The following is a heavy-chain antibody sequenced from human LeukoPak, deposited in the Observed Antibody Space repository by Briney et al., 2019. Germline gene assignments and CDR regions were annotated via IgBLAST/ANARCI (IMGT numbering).Heavy chain of an antibody. CDR1: GGSFSGYY. Sequence: PSETLSLTCAVYGGSFSGYYWSWIRQPPGKGLEWIGEINHSGSTNYNPSLKSRVTISVDTSKNQFSLKLSSVTAADTAVYYCARGRVGYCSSTSCYKRSWFDPWGQGTLVTVSS. J-gene: IGHJ5*02. V-gene: IGHV4-34*01. D-gene: IGHD2-2*02. CDR2: INHSGST. CDR3: ARGRVGYCSSTSCYKRSWFDP.